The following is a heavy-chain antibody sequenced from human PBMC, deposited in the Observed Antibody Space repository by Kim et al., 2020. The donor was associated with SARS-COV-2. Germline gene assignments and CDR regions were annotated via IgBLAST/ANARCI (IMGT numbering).Heavy chain of an antibody. Sequence: GGSLRLSCEASAFTFSYYAMHWVRQAPGKGLDWVAIISYDGNTKYYADSVKGRFTVSRDNSKNTLYLQMNSLRPEDMAVYYCAKGLRLGELSANDYWGPGTLVTVSS. CDR1: AFTFSYYA. V-gene: IGHV3-30*18. CDR3: AKGLRLGELSANDY. J-gene: IGHJ4*02. CDR2: ISYDGNTK. D-gene: IGHD3-16*02.